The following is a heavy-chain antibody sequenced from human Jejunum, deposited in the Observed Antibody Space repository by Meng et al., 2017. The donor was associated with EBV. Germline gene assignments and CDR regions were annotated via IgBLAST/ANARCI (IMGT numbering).Heavy chain of an antibody. CDR1: GFTFSSYS. CDR2: ISSGSSFI. J-gene: IGHJ4*02. D-gene: IGHD3-16*02. CDR3: VRDSSFNVH. V-gene: IGHV3-21*02. Sequence: EGQRVEAGGGLVKPGGSLRLSCAAFGFTFSSYSMNWVRQAPGKGLEWVSYISSGSSFIYYADSVKGRFTISRDDAKNSLFLQLNSLRAEDTAVYYCVRDSSFNVHWGQGTLVTVSS.